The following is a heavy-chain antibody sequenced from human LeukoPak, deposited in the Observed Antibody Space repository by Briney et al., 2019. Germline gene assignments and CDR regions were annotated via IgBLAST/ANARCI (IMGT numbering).Heavy chain of an antibody. D-gene: IGHD4-17*01. CDR3: ARDSPYGDSDY. CDR2: IIPIFGTA. J-gene: IGHJ4*02. CDR1: GGTFSSYA. Sequence: ASVKVSCKASGGTFSSYAISWVRQAPGQGLEWMGRIIPIFGTANYAQKFQGRVTITTDESTSTAYMELSSLRSEDTAVYYCARDSPYGDSDYWGQGTLVIVSS. V-gene: IGHV1-69*05.